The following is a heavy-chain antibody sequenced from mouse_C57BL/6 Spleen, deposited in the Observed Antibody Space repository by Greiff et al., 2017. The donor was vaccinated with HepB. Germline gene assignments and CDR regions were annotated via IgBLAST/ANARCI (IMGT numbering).Heavy chain of an antibody. CDR3: ASPRYGRGWFAY. Sequence: VQLQQSGPELVKPGASVKISCKASGYTFTDYYMNWVKQSHGKSLEWIGDINPNNGGTSYNQKFKGKATLTVDKSSSTAYMELRSLTSEDSAVYYCASPRYGRGWFAYWGQGTLVTVSA. V-gene: IGHV1-26*01. CDR1: GYTFTDYY. D-gene: IGHD1-1*01. CDR2: INPNNGGT. J-gene: IGHJ3*01.